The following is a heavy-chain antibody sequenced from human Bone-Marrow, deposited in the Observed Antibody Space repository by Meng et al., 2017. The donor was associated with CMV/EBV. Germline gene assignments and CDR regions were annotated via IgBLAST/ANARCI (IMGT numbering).Heavy chain of an antibody. CDR2: INPNSGDT. CDR3: ARAFGCSSSTCYGYVFDN. D-gene: IGHD2-2*01. J-gene: IGHJ3*02. V-gene: IGHV1-2*06. CDR1: GYTFTGHY. Sequence: ASVKVSCKASGYTFTGHYMHWVRQAPGQGLEWMGRINPNSGDTHYVQKFQGRVTMTGDTSISTAYMELSRLRSDDTAVYYCARAFGCSSSTCYGYVFDNWGQGTMVTVSS.